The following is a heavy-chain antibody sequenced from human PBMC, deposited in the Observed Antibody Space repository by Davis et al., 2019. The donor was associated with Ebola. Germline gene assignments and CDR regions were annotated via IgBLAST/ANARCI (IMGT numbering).Heavy chain of an antibody. CDR3: TRDGTRDSLVY. CDR1: GFSFSTFD. Sequence: GESMKISCGASGFSFSTFDMHWVRQAPGKGLEWVANINQDESQKSYVASLKGRFTISRDNAKNSLHLQMNSLTAEDTAVYYCTRDGTRDSLVYWGQGTLVTVSS. V-gene: IGHV3-7*03. J-gene: IGHJ4*02. CDR2: INQDESQK. D-gene: IGHD1-1*01.